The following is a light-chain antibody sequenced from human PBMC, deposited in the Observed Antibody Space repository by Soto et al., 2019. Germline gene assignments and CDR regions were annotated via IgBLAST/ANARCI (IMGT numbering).Light chain of an antibody. Sequence: EIVLTQFPDTLSLSPGERATLSCRASQSVSSSSLAWYQQKRGQAPRLLIHGASSRATGIPDRFSGSGSGTDFTLTISRLEPEDFAVYYCQQYGSAPRTFGQGTKVEV. J-gene: IGKJ1*01. V-gene: IGKV3-20*01. CDR1: QSVSSSS. CDR3: QQYGSAPRT. CDR2: GAS.